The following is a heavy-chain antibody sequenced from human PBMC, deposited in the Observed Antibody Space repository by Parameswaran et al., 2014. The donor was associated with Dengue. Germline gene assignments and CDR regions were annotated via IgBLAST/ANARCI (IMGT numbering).Heavy chain of an antibody. D-gene: IGHD3-22*01. V-gene: IGHV3-21*01. J-gene: IGHJ4*02. CDR2: ISNGSSYI. Sequence: WIRQPPGKGLEWVSCISNGSSYIYYADSVKGRFTISRDDAKNSLYLQMNSLRTEDTAVYYCAAGDISGSGAFDYWAQGTLVTVSS. CDR3: AAGDISGSGAFDY.